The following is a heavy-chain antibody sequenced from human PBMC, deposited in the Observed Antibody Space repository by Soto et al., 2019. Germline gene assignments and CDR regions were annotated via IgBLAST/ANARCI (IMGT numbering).Heavy chain of an antibody. J-gene: IGHJ6*02. V-gene: IGHV4-59*11. CDR3: ARELSYGMDV. CDR2: IYFSGST. CDR1: GASINSHY. Sequence: QVQLQESGPRLVKPSETLSLTCTVSGASINSHYWTWIRQPPGKGLEWIGSIYFSGSTNYNPSLKGRVSISVDRAKSQFSLNLTSVTAADTAMYYCARELSYGMDVWGQGTTVIVSS.